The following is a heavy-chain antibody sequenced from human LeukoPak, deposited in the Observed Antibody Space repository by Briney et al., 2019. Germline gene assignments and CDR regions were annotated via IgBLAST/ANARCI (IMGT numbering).Heavy chain of an antibody. J-gene: IGHJ4*02. V-gene: IGHV3-48*03. CDR2: ISSSGSTI. CDR3: AREHNYYDSSSYYHNFDY. Sequence: PGGSLRLSCAASGFTFSSYEMNWVRQAPGKGLEWVSYISSSGSTIYYADSVKGRFTISRDNAKNSLYLQMNSLRAEDTAVYYCAREHNYYDSSSYYHNFDYWGQGTLVTVSS. CDR1: GFTFSSYE. D-gene: IGHD3-22*01.